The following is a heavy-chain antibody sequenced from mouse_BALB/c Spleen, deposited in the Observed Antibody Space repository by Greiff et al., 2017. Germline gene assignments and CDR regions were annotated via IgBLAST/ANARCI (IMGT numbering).Heavy chain of an antibody. D-gene: IGHD2-1*01. V-gene: IGHV5-6-2*01. CDR1: GFTFSSYY. J-gene: IGHJ3*01. Sequence: EVMLVESGGGLVKLGGSLKLSCAASGFTFSSYYMSWVRQTPEKRLELVAAINSNGGSTYYPDTVKGRFTISRDNAKNTLYLQMSSLKSEDTALYYCARRDGNYGFAYWGQGTLVTVSA. CDR3: ARRDGNYGFAY. CDR2: INSNGGST.